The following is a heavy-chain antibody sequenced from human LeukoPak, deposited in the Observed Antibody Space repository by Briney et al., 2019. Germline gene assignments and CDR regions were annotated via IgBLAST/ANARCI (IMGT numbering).Heavy chain of an antibody. CDR1: GYSFTSYW. Sequence: GESLKISCKGSGYSFTSYWIGWVRPMPGKGLEWMGIIYPGDSDTRYSPSFQGQVIISADKSISTAYLQWTSLKASDTAIYYCARPRIAVAGWDAFDIWGQGTMVTVSS. D-gene: IGHD6-19*01. CDR3: ARPRIAVAGWDAFDI. J-gene: IGHJ3*02. V-gene: IGHV5-51*01. CDR2: IYPGDSDT.